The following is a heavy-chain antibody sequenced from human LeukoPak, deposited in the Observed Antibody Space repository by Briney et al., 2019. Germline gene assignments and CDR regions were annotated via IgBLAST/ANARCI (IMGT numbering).Heavy chain of an antibody. CDR1: GYTFTSYG. CDR3: ARAQTPPPYCSGGSCYTLGPYYFDY. J-gene: IGHJ4*02. Sequence: ASVKVSCKASGYTFTSYGISWVRQAPGQGHEWLGRISAYNGNTNYAQKLQGRVTMTTDTSTSTAYMELRSLRSDDTAVYYCARAQTPPPYCSGGSCYTLGPYYFDYWGQGTLVTVSS. D-gene: IGHD2-15*01. V-gene: IGHV1-18*01. CDR2: ISAYNGNT.